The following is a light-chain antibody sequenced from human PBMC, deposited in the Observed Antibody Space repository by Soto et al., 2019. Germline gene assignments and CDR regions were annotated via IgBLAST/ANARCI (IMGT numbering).Light chain of an antibody. CDR2: GAS. CDR1: QKISSTV. Sequence: EIVLTQSPGILSLSPGERASLSCRASQKISSTVLAWYQQKPGQAPRLLIYGASSRTTGIPDRFSGSGSGTDFTLTINRLEPEDFAVYYCQQYDSSPRTFGQGTKVDIK. CDR3: QQYDSSPRT. V-gene: IGKV3-20*01. J-gene: IGKJ1*01.